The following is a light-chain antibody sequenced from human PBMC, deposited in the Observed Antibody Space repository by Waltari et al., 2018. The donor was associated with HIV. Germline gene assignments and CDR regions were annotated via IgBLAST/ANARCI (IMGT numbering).Light chain of an antibody. V-gene: IGLV2-14*01. J-gene: IGLJ2*01. CDR3: SSYTSGSVV. Sequence: QSALTQPASVSGSPGQSITISCTGTSSDAGAYNYVSWYQQHPGKATKLMISEVSNRPSGVSTRFSGSKSGNTASLTISGLQAEDEADYYCSSYTSGSVVFGGGTKLTVL. CDR2: EVS. CDR1: SSDAGAYNY.